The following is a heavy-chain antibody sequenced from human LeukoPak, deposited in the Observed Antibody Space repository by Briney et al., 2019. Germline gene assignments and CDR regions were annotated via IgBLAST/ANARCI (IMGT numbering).Heavy chain of an antibody. CDR1: GGSISSSSYY. CDR3: ARIAAAGHGDC. Sequence: SETLSLTCTVSGGSISSSSYYWGWIRQPPGKGLEWIVSIYHSGSTYYNPSLRSRVTISVDTSKNQFSLKLSSVTAADTAVYYCARIAAAGHGDCWGQGTMVTVAS. D-gene: IGHD6-13*01. J-gene: IGHJ4*02. CDR2: IYHSGST. V-gene: IGHV4-39*07.